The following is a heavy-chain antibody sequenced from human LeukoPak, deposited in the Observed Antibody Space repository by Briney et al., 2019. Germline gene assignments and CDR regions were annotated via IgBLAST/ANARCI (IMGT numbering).Heavy chain of an antibody. Sequence: PGGSLRLSCAASGFTFSSYAMSWVRQAPGKGLEWVSAISGSGGGTYYADSVKGRFTISRDNSKNTLYLQMNSLRAEDTAVYYCAKGDILTGYYSASVFDYWGQGTLVTVSS. CDR2: ISGSGGGT. V-gene: IGHV3-23*01. CDR3: AKGDILTGYYSASVFDY. CDR1: GFTFSSYA. J-gene: IGHJ4*02. D-gene: IGHD3-9*01.